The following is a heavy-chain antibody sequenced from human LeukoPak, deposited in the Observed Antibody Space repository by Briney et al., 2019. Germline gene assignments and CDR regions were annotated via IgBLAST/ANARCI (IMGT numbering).Heavy chain of an antibody. J-gene: IGHJ4*02. Sequence: GGSLRLSCAASGFTFSSYAMSWVRQAPGKGLEWVSAISGSGGSTYYADSVKGRFTISRDNSKNTLYPQMNSLRAEDTAVYYCAKDPYYYDSEYFDYWGQGTLVTVSS. CDR3: AKDPYYYDSEYFDY. V-gene: IGHV3-23*01. CDR2: ISGSGGST. D-gene: IGHD3-22*01. CDR1: GFTFSSYA.